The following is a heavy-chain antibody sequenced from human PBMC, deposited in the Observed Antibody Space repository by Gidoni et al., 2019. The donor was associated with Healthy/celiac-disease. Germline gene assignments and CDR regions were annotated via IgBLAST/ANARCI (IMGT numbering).Heavy chain of an antibody. CDR2: IKQAGSEK. J-gene: IGHJ4*02. CDR3: ARAEDGLWFGELPGYYFDY. D-gene: IGHD3-10*01. V-gene: IGHV3-7*01. CDR1: GFTFSSYC. Sequence: EVQLVESGGGLVQPGRSLRLSCAASGFTFSSYCMSWVRKAPGKGLEWVANIKQAGSEKDYVDSVKGRFTISRDNAKNSLYLQMNSLRAEDTAVYYCARAEDGLWFGELPGYYFDYWGQGTLVTVSS.